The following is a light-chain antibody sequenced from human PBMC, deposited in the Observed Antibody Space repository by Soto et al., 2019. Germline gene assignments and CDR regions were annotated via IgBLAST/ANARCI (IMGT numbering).Light chain of an antibody. J-gene: IGKJ3*01. CDR3: QQSYTTLFT. CDR2: AAS. Sequence: DIQMTQSPSSLSASVGDIVTITCRASQSISNYLNWNQQKPGKAPKLLIYAASSLQSGVPSRFSGSGSGTDFTLTISSLQPEDFATYSCQQSYTTLFTFGPGTNVDIK. CDR1: QSISNY. V-gene: IGKV1-39*01.